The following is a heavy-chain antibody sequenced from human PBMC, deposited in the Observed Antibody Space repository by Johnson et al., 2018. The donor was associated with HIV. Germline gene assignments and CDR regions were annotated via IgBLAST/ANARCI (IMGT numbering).Heavy chain of an antibody. D-gene: IGHD3-22*01. CDR2: MRYDGSNK. J-gene: IGHJ3*01. CDR3: ARGVSSGYYSNAFDV. CDR1: GFTFSDYA. Sequence: QVQLVESGGGVVQPGRSLRLSCVASGFTFSDYAVHWVRQAPGKGLEWVAFMRYDGSNKYYAYSVKGRFTISRDSAKNSLYLQMNSLRAEDTALYYCARGVSSGYYSNAFDVWGQGTIATVSS. V-gene: IGHV3-33*08.